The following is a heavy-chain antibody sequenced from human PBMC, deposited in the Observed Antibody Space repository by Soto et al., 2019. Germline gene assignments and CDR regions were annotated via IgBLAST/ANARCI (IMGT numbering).Heavy chain of an antibody. D-gene: IGHD3-10*01. CDR3: ARDIITVIGGEIYYYFGMDV. CDR1: GGSFREYY. J-gene: IGHJ6*02. V-gene: IGHV4-34*01. CDR2: INQSGTT. Sequence: SETLSLTCSVNGGSFREYYWSWLRQPPGKGLEWIGEINQSGTTHYNPSLKRRINISIDTSKNQFSLNLTSVTAADTATYYCARDIITVIGGEIYYYFGMDVWGQGTTVTVSS.